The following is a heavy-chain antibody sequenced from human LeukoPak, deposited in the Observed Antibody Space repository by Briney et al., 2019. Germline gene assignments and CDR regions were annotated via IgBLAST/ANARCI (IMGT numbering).Heavy chain of an antibody. CDR3: ARDPAVASRATFYY. D-gene: IGHD6-13*01. Sequence: GGSLRLSCAASGFTFSSYAINWVRQAPGKGLEWVSSISGSGDRTYYADSVKGRFTISRDNPENILYLQMDSLRAEDTAVYYCARDPAVASRATFYYWGQGTLVTVSS. J-gene: IGHJ4*02. CDR1: GFTFSSYA. CDR2: ISGSGDRT. V-gene: IGHV3-23*01.